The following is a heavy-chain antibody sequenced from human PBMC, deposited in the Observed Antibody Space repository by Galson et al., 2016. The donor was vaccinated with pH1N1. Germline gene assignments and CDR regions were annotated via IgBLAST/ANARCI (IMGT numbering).Heavy chain of an antibody. J-gene: IGHJ3*01. D-gene: IGHD1-14*01. Sequence: SLRLSCAAFKFTFSNYGMHWVRQAPGKGLEWVAVISYDGNNKYYADSVKGRFTISRDNSKKKVYLQMNSLRAEDTAVYYCAKVHFGYDQSGAFDFWGQGTMVTGSS. CDR3: AKVHFGYDQSGAFDF. CDR1: KFTFSNYG. V-gene: IGHV3-30*18. CDR2: ISYDGNNK.